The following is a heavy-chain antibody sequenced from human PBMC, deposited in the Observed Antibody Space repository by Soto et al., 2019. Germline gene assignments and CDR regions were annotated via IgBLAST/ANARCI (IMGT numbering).Heavy chain of an antibody. J-gene: IGHJ3*02. CDR1: VFTFSSYA. V-gene: IGHV3-64*01. CDR3: ARAFGYAFDI. CDR2: ISSNGGST. Sequence: GGSLRLSCAASVFTFSSYAMHWVRQAPGKGLEYVSGISSNGGSTDYANSVKGRFTISRDNSKNTLYLQMGSLRAEDMAVYYCARAFGYAFDIWGQGTMVTVSS. D-gene: IGHD3-10*01.